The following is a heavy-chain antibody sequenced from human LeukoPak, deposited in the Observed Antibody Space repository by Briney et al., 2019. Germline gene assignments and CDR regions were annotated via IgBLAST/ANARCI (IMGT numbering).Heavy chain of an antibody. J-gene: IGHJ5*02. CDR1: GGSISSSSYY. D-gene: IGHD3-22*01. Sequence: SETLSLTCTVSGGSISSSSYYWGWIRQPPGKGLEWIGEINHSGSTNYNPSLKSRVTISVDTSKNQFSLKLSSVTAADTAVYYCAGIKRITMIVVVIPGNWFDPWDQGTLVTVSS. V-gene: IGHV4-39*07. CDR3: AGIKRITMIVVVIPGNWFDP. CDR2: INHSGST.